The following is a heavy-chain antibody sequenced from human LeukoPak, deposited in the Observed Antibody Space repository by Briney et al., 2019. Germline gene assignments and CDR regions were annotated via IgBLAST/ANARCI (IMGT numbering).Heavy chain of an antibody. V-gene: IGHV1-18*01. CDR1: GYTFTSYI. D-gene: IGHD6-13*01. CDR2: INAYNGNT. J-gene: IGHJ6*03. CDR3: ARDRHIAAAVYYYYMDV. Sequence: ASVKVSCKASGYTFTSYIISWVRQAPGQGLEWMGWINAYNGNTDYAQRVQGRVTMTTDTSTSTAYMELRSLRSDDTAVYYCARDRHIAAAVYYYYMDVWGKGTPVTVSS.